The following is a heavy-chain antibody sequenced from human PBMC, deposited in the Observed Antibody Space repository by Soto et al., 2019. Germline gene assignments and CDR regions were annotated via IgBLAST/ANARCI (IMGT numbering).Heavy chain of an antibody. V-gene: IGHV3-73*01. CDR1: GFTFSGSA. D-gene: IGHD6-13*01. J-gene: IGHJ5*02. Sequence: GGSLRLSCAASGFTFSGSAMHWVRQASGKGLEWVGRIRSKANSYATAYAASVKGRFTISRDDSKNTAYLQMNSLKTEDTAVYYCTRKGYSSSPVAWFDPWGQGTLVTVSS. CDR2: IRSKANSYAT. CDR3: TRKGYSSSPVAWFDP.